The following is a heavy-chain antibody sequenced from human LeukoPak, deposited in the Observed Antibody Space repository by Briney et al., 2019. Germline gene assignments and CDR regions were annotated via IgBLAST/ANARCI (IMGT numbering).Heavy chain of an antibody. CDR1: GFTFSSYS. Sequence: GGSLRLSCAASGFTFSSYSMNWVRQAPGKGLEWVSSISSRSSYIYYADSVKGRFTISRDNAKNSLYLQMNSLRAEDTAVYYCARRVSIAAAGHYYYYGMDVWGQGTTGTVSS. CDR2: ISSRSSYI. D-gene: IGHD6-13*01. CDR3: ARRVSIAAAGHYYYYGMDV. J-gene: IGHJ6*02. V-gene: IGHV3-21*01.